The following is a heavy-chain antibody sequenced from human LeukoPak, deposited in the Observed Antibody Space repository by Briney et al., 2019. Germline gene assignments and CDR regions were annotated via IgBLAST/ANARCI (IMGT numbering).Heavy chain of an antibody. CDR2: INTYNANT. CDR3: ARDGLLGIAAREANAFDN. V-gene: IGHV1-18*01. D-gene: IGHD6-6*01. CDR1: GYTFSSYD. J-gene: IGHJ3*02. Sequence: ASVKVSCKATGYTFSSYDNTWVRQAPGQGLEWMGWINTYNANTNYAQKFRGRVSMTTDTSTGTAYVELRSLRSDDTAVYYCARDGLLGIAAREANAFDNWGQGTMVTVSS.